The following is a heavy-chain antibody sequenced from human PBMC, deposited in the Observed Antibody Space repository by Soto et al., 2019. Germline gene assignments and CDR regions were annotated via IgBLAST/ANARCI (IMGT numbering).Heavy chain of an antibody. Sequence: PSETLSLTCTVSGGSISSSSYYWGWIRQPPGKGLEWIGSIYYSGSTYYNPSLKSRVTISVDTSKNQFSLKLNSVTAADTAVYYCARERRISSSWYGTFDYWGQGTLVTVSS. D-gene: IGHD6-13*01. CDR3: ARERRISSSWYGTFDY. J-gene: IGHJ4*02. V-gene: IGHV4-39*07. CDR2: IYYSGST. CDR1: GGSISSSSYY.